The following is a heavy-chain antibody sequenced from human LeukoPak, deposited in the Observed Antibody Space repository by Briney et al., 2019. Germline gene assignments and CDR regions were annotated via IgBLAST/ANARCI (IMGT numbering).Heavy chain of an antibody. D-gene: IGHD6-25*01. V-gene: IGHV3-30*03. CDR3: ARALGRTFSGPFDY. CDR2: ISYDGSNK. Sequence: GGSLRLSCAASGFTFSRYSMNWVRQAPGKGLEWVAVISYDGSNKYYADSVKGRFTISRDNSKNTLYLQMNSLRAEDTAVYYCARALGRTFSGPFDYWGQGTLVTVSS. J-gene: IGHJ4*02. CDR1: GFTFSRYS.